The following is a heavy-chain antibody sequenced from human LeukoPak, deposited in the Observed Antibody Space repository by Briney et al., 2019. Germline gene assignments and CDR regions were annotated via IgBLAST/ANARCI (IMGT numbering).Heavy chain of an antibody. V-gene: IGHV6-1*01. CDR2: TYYRSKWYT. D-gene: IGHD1-26*01. CDR3: ARDPGGLYYFDY. J-gene: IGHJ4*02. Sequence: SQTLSLTCAISGDSVSSTSAAWNWIRQFPSRGLEWLGRTYYRSKWYTDYAVSVKSRITINPDTSKNQFSLQLSSVTPEDTAVFYCARDPGGLYYFDYWGQGTLVTVSS. CDR1: GDSVSSTSAA.